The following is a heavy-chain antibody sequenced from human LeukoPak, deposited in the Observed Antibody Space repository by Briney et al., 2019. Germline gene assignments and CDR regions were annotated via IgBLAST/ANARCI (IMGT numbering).Heavy chain of an antibody. J-gene: IGHJ3*02. Sequence: SVKVSCKASGGTFSSYTISWVRQAPGQGLEWMGRIIPILGIANYAQKFQGRVTITADKSTSTAYMELSSLRSENTAVYYCARGRYCSGGSCYSGSGAFDIWGQGTMVTVSS. V-gene: IGHV1-69*02. CDR2: IIPILGIA. D-gene: IGHD2-15*01. CDR1: GGTFSSYT. CDR3: ARGRYCSGGSCYSGSGAFDI.